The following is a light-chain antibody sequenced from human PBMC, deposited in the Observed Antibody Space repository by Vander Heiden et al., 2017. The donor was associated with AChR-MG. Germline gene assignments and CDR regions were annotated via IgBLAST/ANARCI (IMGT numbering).Light chain of an antibody. J-gene: IGKJ4*01. Sequence: IVLTQSPATLSLSPGELATLSCRASQNVRSYLAWYQQKPGQAPRLIISGASNRATGIPARFSGSGSGTDFTLTISSLESEDFAVYYCQQCSDWPPTFGGGTKVEIK. CDR3: QQCSDWPPT. V-gene: IGKV3-11*01. CDR2: GAS. CDR1: QNVRSY.